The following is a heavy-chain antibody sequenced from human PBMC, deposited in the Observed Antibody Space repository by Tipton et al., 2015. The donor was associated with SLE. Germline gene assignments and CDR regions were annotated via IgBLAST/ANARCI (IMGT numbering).Heavy chain of an antibody. Sequence: TLSLTCTVSGGSISSSNYYWGWIRQPPGKGLEWIGYINHSGTTNYNPSLKSRVTISIDTSKNQFSLKLSSVTAADTAVYYCARELWGSLDYWGQGTLLTVSS. D-gene: IGHD7-27*01. CDR1: GGSISSSNYY. J-gene: IGHJ4*02. V-gene: IGHV4-61*01. CDR2: INHSGTT. CDR3: ARELWGSLDY.